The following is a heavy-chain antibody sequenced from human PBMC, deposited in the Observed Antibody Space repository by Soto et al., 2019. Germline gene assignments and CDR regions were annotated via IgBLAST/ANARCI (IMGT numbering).Heavy chain of an antibody. CDR1: GFTFSDYY. Sequence: GGSLRLSCAASGFTFSDYYMSWIRQAPGKGLEWVSYISGSGGSTYYADSVKGRFTISRDNSKNTLYLQMNSLRAEDTAVYYCAKVPLEWLFDGMDVWGQGTTVTVSS. CDR2: ISGSGGST. D-gene: IGHD3-3*01. J-gene: IGHJ6*02. CDR3: AKVPLEWLFDGMDV. V-gene: IGHV3-23*01.